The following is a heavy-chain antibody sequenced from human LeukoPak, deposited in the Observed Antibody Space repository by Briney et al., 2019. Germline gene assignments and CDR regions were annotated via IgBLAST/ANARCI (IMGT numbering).Heavy chain of an antibody. CDR1: EFTFSNYG. Sequence: PGGSLRLSCAASEFTFSNYGMHWVRQAPGKGLEWAAVISYDGRNKYYADSVKGRFTISRDNSKNTLYLQMNSLRAEGTAVYFCAKDGVGGSGYSHPTPFDYGGQGPRVTVSS. D-gene: IGHD3-22*01. CDR3: AKDGVGGSGYSHPTPFDY. CDR2: ISYDGRNK. J-gene: IGHJ4*02. V-gene: IGHV3-30*18.